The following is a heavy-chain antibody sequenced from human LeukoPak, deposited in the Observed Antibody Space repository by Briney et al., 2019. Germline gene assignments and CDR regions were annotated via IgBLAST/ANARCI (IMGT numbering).Heavy chain of an antibody. CDR2: INHSGST. CDR1: GGSFSGYY. D-gene: IGHD1-26*01. Sequence: PSETLSLTCAVFGGSFSGYYWSWIRQPPGKGLEWIGEINHSGSTNYNPSLKSRVTISVDTSKNQFSLELSSVTAADTAVYYCARGGIVGDTIDYWGQGTLVTVSS. CDR3: ARGGIVGDTIDY. J-gene: IGHJ4*02. V-gene: IGHV4-34*01.